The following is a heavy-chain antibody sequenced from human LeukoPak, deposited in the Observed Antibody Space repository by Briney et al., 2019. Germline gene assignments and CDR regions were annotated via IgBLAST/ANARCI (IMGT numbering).Heavy chain of an antibody. J-gene: IGHJ4*02. Sequence: GGSLRLFCAASGFTFSSYAMSWVRQAPGRGLEWVSAISGSGGSTYYADSVKGRFAISRDNSKNTLYLQMNSLRAEDTAVYYCASRPYDILTGYTFDYWGQGTLVTVSS. CDR2: ISGSGGST. V-gene: IGHV3-23*01. CDR1: GFTFSSYA. D-gene: IGHD3-9*01. CDR3: ASRPYDILTGYTFDY.